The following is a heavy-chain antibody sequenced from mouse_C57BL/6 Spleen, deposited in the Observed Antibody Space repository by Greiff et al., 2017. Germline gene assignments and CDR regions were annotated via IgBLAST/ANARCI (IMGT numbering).Heavy chain of an antibody. CDR1: GFTFSDFY. CDR3: ARDQAYYRFAY. Sequence: EVKLMESGGGLVQSGRSLRLSCATSGFTFSDFYMEWVRQAPGKGLEWIAASRNKANDYTTEYSASVKGRFIVSRDTSQSILYLQMNALRAEDTAIYYCARDQAYYRFAYWGQGTLVTVSA. V-gene: IGHV7-1*01. J-gene: IGHJ3*01. D-gene: IGHD2-10*01. CDR2: SRNKANDYTT.